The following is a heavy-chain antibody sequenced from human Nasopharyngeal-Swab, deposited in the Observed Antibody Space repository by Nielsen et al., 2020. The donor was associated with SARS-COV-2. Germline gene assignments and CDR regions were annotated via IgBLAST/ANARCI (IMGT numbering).Heavy chain of an antibody. V-gene: IGHV3-11*04. D-gene: IGHD5-24*01. Sequence: GSLRLSCAASGFTFSNAWMSWIRQAPGKGLEWVSYISSSGSTIYYADSVKGRFTISRDNAKNSLYLQMNSLRAEDTAVYYCARVGRDGYNWHYGMDVWGQGTTVTVSS. CDR1: GFTFSNAW. CDR2: ISSSGSTI. CDR3: ARVGRDGYNWHYGMDV. J-gene: IGHJ6*02.